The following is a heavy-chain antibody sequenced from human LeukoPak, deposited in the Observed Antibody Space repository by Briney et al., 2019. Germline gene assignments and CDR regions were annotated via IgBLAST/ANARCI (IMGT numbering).Heavy chain of an antibody. CDR3: ARLPDSGSYFRGVEYYMDV. V-gene: IGHV5-51*01. D-gene: IGHD1-26*01. CDR2: IYPGDSDT. CDR1: GYSFTNYW. Sequence: GASLQISSKGSGYSFTNYWVGWVRQMPGKGLEWMGIIYPGDSDTRYSPSFQGQVTISVDKSISTAYLQWSSLKASDAAIYYCARLPDSGSYFRGVEYYMDVWGKGTTVTVSS. J-gene: IGHJ6*03.